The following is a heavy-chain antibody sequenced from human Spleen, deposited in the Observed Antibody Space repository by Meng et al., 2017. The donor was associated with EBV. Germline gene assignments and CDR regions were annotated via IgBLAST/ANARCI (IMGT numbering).Heavy chain of an antibody. CDR3: ARGARRRDGYNIDY. Sequence: AQLVQTGAKVKKPGASMKVPCKASGYTVTSYNINWVRQVTGQGIEWMGWMNPNSSNTGYAKKFQGRVTMTRNTSISTAYMELSSLRSEDTAVYNCARGARRRDGYNIDYWGQGTLVTVSS. J-gene: IGHJ4*02. V-gene: IGHV1-8*01. D-gene: IGHD5-24*01. CDR1: GYTVTSYN. CDR2: MNPNSSNT.